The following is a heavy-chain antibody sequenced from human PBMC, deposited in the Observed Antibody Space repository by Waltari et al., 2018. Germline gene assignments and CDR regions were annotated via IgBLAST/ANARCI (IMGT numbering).Heavy chain of an antibody. CDR2: INAGSGDT. J-gene: IGHJ4*02. D-gene: IGHD6-13*01. CDR3: ARVKGYSSNWYYFDY. CDR1: GYTFTSYA. V-gene: IGHV1-3*01. Sequence: VQLVQSGAEVKRPGASLKVSCKASGYTFTSYAMHWVRQVPGKGLDGMGWINAGSGDTKYSQKFQARVTITRDTSASTAYMELSSLTSEDTAVYYCARVKGYSSNWYYFDYWGQGTLVTVSA.